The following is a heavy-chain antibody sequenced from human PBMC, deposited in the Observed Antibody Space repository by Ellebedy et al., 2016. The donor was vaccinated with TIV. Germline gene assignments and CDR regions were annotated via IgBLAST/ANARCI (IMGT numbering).Heavy chain of an antibody. D-gene: IGHD3-16*01. CDR2: INPDGSAE. Sequence: PGGSLRPSCAASGFIISGVWMSWVRQAPGKGLVWVAHINPDGSAEYYVDSVKGRFTISRDNAKRSLFLQMNSLRVDDTAVYYCVTWGQSYGRWGQGSLVTISS. V-gene: IGHV3-7*03. CDR1: GFIISGVW. CDR3: VTWGQSYGR. J-gene: IGHJ4*02.